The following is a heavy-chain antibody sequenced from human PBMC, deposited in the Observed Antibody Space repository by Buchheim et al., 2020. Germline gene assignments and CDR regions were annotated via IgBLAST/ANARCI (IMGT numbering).Heavy chain of an antibody. V-gene: IGHV3-74*01. J-gene: IGHJ4*02. CDR3: AREGCSDGSCYLNY. CDR2: INSDGSGA. D-gene: IGHD2-15*01. CDR1: GFTFRSYW. Sequence: EVKLVESGGALFQPGGSLRLSCAASGFTFRSYWMNWVRQAPGKGLVWVSRINSDGSGATYADSVKGRFTISRDNAKSTLYLQMNSLRADDTAVYYCAREGCSDGSCYLNYWGQGTL.